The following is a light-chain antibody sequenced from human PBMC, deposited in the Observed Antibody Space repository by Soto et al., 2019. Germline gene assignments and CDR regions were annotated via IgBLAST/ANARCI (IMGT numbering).Light chain of an antibody. J-gene: IGLJ1*01. CDR3: SSYTSSSTLV. CDR2: EVS. V-gene: IGLV2-14*01. Sequence: QSALTQPASVSGSPGQSITISCTGTSSDVGGYNYVSWYQQHPGKAPKHMIYEVSNRPSGVSNRFSGSKSGNTASLTISGLQAEDEADYYCSSYTSSSTLVFGPGTKLTVL. CDR1: SSDVGGYNY.